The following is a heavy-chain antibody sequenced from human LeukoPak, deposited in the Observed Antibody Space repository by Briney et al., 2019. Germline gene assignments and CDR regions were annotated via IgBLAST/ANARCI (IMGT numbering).Heavy chain of an antibody. CDR1: GFTVSSNY. J-gene: IGHJ6*03. CDR2: IYSGGST. Sequence: GGSLRLSCAASGFTVSSNYMSWVRQAPGKGLEWVSVIYSGGSTYYADSVKGRFTISRDNSKNTLYLQMNSLRAEDTAVYYCARIRAYYYYMDVWGKGTTVTVSS. D-gene: IGHD3-10*01. CDR3: ARIRAYYYYMDV. V-gene: IGHV3-53*01.